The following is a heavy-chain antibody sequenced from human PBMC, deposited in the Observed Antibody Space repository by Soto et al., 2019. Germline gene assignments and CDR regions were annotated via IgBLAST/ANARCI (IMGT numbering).Heavy chain of an antibody. Sequence: PGGSLRLSCAASGFTFSSYAMSWVRQAPGKGLEWVAIISYDGRQTYSTGSVKGRFTVSRDNSKKALYLQMSSLRTEDTATYYCARDGLWEALGYYFDSWGQRTLVTVSS. D-gene: IGHD1-26*01. CDR2: ISYDGRQT. CDR1: GFTFSSYA. CDR3: ARDGLWEALGYYFDS. V-gene: IGHV3-30*04. J-gene: IGHJ4*02.